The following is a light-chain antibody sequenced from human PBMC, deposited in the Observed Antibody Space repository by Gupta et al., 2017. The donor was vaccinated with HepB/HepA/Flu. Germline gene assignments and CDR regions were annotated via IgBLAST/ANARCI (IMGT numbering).Light chain of an antibody. J-gene: IGKJ2*04. V-gene: IGKV1-5*03. Sequence: DIQMTQSPSTLSASVGDRVTITCRASQSISSWLAWYQQKPGKAPKLLIYKASSLESGVPSRFSGSGSGTEFTLTISSLQPDDFATYYCQQYSSQRSFGQGTKLEIK. CDR3: QQYSSQRS. CDR2: KAS. CDR1: QSISSW.